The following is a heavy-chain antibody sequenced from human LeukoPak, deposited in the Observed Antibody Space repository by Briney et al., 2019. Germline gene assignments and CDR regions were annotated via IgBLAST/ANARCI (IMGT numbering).Heavy chain of an antibody. V-gene: IGHV4-34*01. J-gene: IGHJ4*02. CDR1: GGSFSGYY. D-gene: IGHD3-10*01. CDR2: INHSGST. CDR3: ARSNYYGSGSLIFDF. Sequence: SETLSLTCAVYGGSFSGYYWSWIRQPPGKGLEWIGEINHSGSTNYNPSLKSRVTISVDTSKNQFSLKLSSVTAADTAVYYCARSNYYGSGSLIFDFWGQGTLVTVSS.